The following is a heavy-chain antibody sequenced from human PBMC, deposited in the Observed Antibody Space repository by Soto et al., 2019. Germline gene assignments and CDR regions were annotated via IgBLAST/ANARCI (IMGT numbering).Heavy chain of an antibody. CDR2: IYYSGST. Sequence: SETLSLTCTVSGGSISSGDYYWSWIRQPPGKGLEWIGYIYYSGSTYYSPSLKSRVTISVDTSKNQFSLKLSSVTAADTAVYYCAREVAAAGSSSWFDPWGQGTLVTVSS. V-gene: IGHV4-30-4*01. CDR1: GGSISSGDYY. CDR3: AREVAAAGSSSWFDP. D-gene: IGHD6-13*01. J-gene: IGHJ5*02.